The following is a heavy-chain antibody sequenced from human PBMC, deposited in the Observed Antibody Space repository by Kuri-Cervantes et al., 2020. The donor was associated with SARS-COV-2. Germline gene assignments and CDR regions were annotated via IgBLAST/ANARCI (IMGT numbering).Heavy chain of an antibody. CDR2: IYYSGST. J-gene: IGHJ4*02. CDR3: ARRNSPYSSSSYYFDY. V-gene: IGHV4-39*01. CDR1: GGSISSSSYY. D-gene: IGHD6-13*01. Sequence: ESLKISCTVSGGSISSSSYYWGWIRQPPGKGLEWIGSIYYSGSTYYNPSLKSRVTISVDTSKNQFSLELSSVTAADTAVYYCARRNSPYSSSSYYFDYWGQGTLVTVSS.